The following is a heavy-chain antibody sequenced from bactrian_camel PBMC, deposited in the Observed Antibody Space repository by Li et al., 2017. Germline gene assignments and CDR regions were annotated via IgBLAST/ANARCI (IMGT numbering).Heavy chain of an antibody. D-gene: IGHD2*01. CDR2: IATGSGNT. V-gene: IGHV3S54*01. CDR1: GSIQRTNC. CDR3: AARGPYCYTKLSVRDFTY. Sequence: VQLVESGGGSVQAGGSLRLSCAASGSIQRTNCMGWFRQAPGKEREGVARIATGSGNTYYADSVKGRFTISQDNAKNTVYLQMNSLKPEDTAMYYCAARGPYCYTKLSVRDFTYWGQGTQVTVS. J-gene: IGHJ6*01.